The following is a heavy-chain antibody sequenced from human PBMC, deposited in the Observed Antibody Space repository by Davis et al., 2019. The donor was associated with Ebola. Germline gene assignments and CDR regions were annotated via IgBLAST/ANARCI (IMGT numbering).Heavy chain of an antibody. J-gene: IGHJ6*02. CDR2: ISAYNGNT. CDR3: ARETQRLAAAGRNYYYGMDV. D-gene: IGHD6-13*01. V-gene: IGHV1-18*01. Sequence: ASVKVSCKASGYTFTSYGISWVRQAPGQGLEWMGWISAYNGNTNYAQKLQGRVTMTTDTSTSTAYMELRSLRSDDTAVYYCARETQRLAAAGRNYYYGMDVWGQGTTVTVSS. CDR1: GYTFTSYG.